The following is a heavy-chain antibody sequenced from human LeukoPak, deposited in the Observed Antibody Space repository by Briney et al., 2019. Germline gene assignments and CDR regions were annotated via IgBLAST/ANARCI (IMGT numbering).Heavy chain of an antibody. V-gene: IGHV3-53*01. D-gene: IGHD3-16*01. Sequence: GGSLRLSCAASGFTVSSNYMSWVRQAPGKGLEWVSVIHSGGSTYYADSVKGRFTISRDNSKNTLYLQMNSLRAEDTAVYYCARDLVRNYYYYGMDVWGQGTTVTVSS. CDR2: IHSGGST. J-gene: IGHJ6*02. CDR1: GFTVSSNY. CDR3: ARDLVRNYYYYGMDV.